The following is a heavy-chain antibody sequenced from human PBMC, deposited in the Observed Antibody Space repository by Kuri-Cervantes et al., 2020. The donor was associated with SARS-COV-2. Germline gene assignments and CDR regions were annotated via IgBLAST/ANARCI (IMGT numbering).Heavy chain of an antibody. CDR2: INHSGST. D-gene: IGHD6-19*01. Sequence: GSLRLSCAVYGGSFSGYYRSWVRQPPGKGLEWIGEINHSGSTNYNPSLKSRVTISVDTSKNQFSLKLSSVTAADTAVYYCARGLHKYSSGWYGGVRDYYYYGMDVWGQGTTVTVSS. V-gene: IGHV4-34*01. J-gene: IGHJ6*02. CDR1: GGSFSGYY. CDR3: ARGLHKYSSGWYGGVRDYYYYGMDV.